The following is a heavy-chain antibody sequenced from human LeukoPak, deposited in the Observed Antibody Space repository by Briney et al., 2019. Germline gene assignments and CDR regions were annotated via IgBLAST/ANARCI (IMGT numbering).Heavy chain of an antibody. CDR1: GGSISSYY. CDR2: IYYSGST. J-gene: IGHJ5*02. D-gene: IGHD6-13*01. V-gene: IGHV4-59*01. Sequence: KPSETLSLTCTVSGGSISSYYWSWIRQPPGKGLEWIGYIYYSGSTNYNPSPKSRVTISVDTSKNQFSLKLSSVTAAGTAVYYCARVLPRYSSSWYFSNWFDPWGQGTLVTVSS. CDR3: ARVLPRYSSSWYFSNWFDP.